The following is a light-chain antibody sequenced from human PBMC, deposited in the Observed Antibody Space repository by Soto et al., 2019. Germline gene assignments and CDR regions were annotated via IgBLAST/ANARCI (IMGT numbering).Light chain of an antibody. CDR3: SSYAGKNCHYV. CDR2: EVS. V-gene: IGLV2-8*01. CDR1: SSDVGGYNY. J-gene: IGLJ1*01. Sequence: QSALTQPPSASGSPGQSVTISCTGTSSDVGGYNYVSWYQQYPGKAPKLMIYEVSNRPSGVPDRFSGSKSGNTASLTVSGLQDEDEADYYCSSYAGKNCHYVFGTGTKVTVL.